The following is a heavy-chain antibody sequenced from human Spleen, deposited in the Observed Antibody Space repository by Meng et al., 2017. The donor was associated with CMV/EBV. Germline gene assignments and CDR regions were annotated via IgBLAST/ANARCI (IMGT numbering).Heavy chain of an antibody. J-gene: IGHJ4*02. V-gene: IGHV3-30*02. CDR2: IRNDGSSK. Sequence: GFLFNIYGMHWVRQAPGKGLEWVAFIRNDGSSKKYADFVKGRFAISRDNSKNKLYLQMNSLRPEDTAVYYCAKDLGRYYDILTGYWDWGQGTLVTVSS. CDR1: GFLFNIYG. D-gene: IGHD3-9*01. CDR3: AKDLGRYYDILTGYWD.